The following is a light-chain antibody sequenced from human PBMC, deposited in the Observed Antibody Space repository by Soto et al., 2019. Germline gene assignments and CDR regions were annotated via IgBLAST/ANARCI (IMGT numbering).Light chain of an antibody. J-gene: IGLJ3*02. CDR3: AAWDGSLNVVL. V-gene: IGLV1-44*01. Sequence: QAVVTQPPSASGTPGQRVTISCSGSSSNIGTNTVNWYQQFPRSAPKLLMYSSNQRPSGVPDRFSGSKSGTSASLAISGLQSKDEADYYCAAWDGSLNVVLFGGGTKVTVL. CDR2: SSN. CDR1: SSNIGTNT.